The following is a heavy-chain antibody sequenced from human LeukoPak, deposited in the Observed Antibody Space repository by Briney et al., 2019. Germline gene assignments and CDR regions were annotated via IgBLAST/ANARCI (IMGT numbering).Heavy chain of an antibody. CDR2: IWYDGSNK. J-gene: IGHJ6*02. V-gene: IGHV3-33*01. CDR1: GFTFSSYG. D-gene: IGHD3-9*01. Sequence: PGRSLRLSCAASGFTFSSYGMHWVRQAPGKGLEWVAVIWYDGSNKYYADSVKGRFTISRDNSKNTLYLQMNSLRAEDTAAYYCATSLRYFDYGMDVWGQGTTVTVSS. CDR3: ATSLRYFDYGMDV.